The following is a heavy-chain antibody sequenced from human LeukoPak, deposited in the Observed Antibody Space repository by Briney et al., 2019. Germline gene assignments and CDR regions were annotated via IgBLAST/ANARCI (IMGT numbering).Heavy chain of an antibody. Sequence: SETLSLTCAAYGGSFSGYYWSWIRQPPGKGLERIGEINHSGSTNYNPSLKSRVTISVDTSKNQFSLKLSSVTAADTAVYYCARGLGMRYYYDSSGYYPQIYYFDYWGQGTLVTVSS. CDR1: GGSFSGYY. CDR2: INHSGST. D-gene: IGHD3-22*01. J-gene: IGHJ4*02. CDR3: ARGLGMRYYYDSSGYYPQIYYFDY. V-gene: IGHV4-34*01.